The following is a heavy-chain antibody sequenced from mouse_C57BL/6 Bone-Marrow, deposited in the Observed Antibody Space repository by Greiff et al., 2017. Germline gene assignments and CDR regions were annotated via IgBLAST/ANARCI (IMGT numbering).Heavy chain of an antibody. V-gene: IGHV14-4*01. CDR3: THRHE. J-gene: IGHJ2*01. Sequence: VQLQQSGAELVRPGASVKLSCTASGFNIKDDYMHWVKQRPEQGLEWIGWIAPYNGDTEYASKFQGKATITADKSSHTAYLQLSSLASEDTAVYYCTHRHEWGQGTALTVSS. CDR1: GFNIKDDY. CDR2: IAPYNGDT.